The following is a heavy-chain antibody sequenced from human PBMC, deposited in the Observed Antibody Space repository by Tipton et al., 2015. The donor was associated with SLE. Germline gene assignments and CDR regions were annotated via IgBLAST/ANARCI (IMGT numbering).Heavy chain of an antibody. CDR3: ARVWSGYSSSYFDL. V-gene: IGHV4-59*01. CDR2: FYYSGST. D-gene: IGHD3-3*01. J-gene: IGHJ2*01. Sequence: TLSLTCAVYGGSFSGYYWSWIRQSPGKGLEWIGYFYYSGSTKYNPSLKSRVTMSVDTSKNPFSVKLSSVTAADTAIYYCARVWSGYSSSYFDLWGRGTLVTVSS. CDR1: GGSFSGYY.